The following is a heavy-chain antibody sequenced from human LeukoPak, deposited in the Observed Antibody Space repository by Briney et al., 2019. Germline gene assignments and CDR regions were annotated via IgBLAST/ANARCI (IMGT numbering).Heavy chain of an antibody. CDR2: IYYSGST. V-gene: IGHV4-39*01. CDR1: GDSIRRDNYY. Sequence: TETLSLTCTVSGDSIRRDNYYWGWIRQPPGKGLEWIGSIYYSGSTYYNPSLKSRVSISVDPSKSQFSLKLTSVTAADTAVYYCATHPLLDYWGQGSLVTVSS. D-gene: IGHD3-16*02. CDR3: ATHPLLDY. J-gene: IGHJ4*02.